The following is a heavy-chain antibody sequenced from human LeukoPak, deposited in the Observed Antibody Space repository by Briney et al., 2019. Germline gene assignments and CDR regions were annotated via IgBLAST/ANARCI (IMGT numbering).Heavy chain of an antibody. Sequence: PGRSLRLSCTASGFTFGDYAMSWFRQAPGKGLEWVAVIWYDGSNKYYADSVKGRFTISRDNSKNTLYLQMNSLRAEDTAVYYCARTPTTRVYYFDYWGQGTLVTVSS. V-gene: IGHV3-33*01. CDR3: ARTPTTRVYYFDY. CDR1: GFTFGDYA. J-gene: IGHJ4*02. D-gene: IGHD2-2*01. CDR2: IWYDGSNK.